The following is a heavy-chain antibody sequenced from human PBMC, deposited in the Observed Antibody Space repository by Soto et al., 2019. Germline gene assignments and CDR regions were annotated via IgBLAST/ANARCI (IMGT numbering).Heavy chain of an antibody. CDR1: GFTFSSYG. Sequence: QVQLVESGGGVVQPGRSLRLSCAASGFTFSSYGMHWVRQAPGKGLEWVALVWYDGGNKYYADSVKGRFTNSRDNSKNTLYLQMNSLRDEDTAVYYCVRAAGYSGNDYVYYYGMDVWGQGTTVTVSS. J-gene: IGHJ6*02. CDR3: VRAAGYSGNDYVYYYGMDV. CDR2: VWYDGGNK. D-gene: IGHD5-12*01. V-gene: IGHV3-33*01.